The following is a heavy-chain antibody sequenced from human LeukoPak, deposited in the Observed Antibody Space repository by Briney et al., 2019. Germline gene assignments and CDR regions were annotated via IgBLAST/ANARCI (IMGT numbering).Heavy chain of an antibody. CDR2: IFDSGST. CDR3: TRDPSALSGYLDS. J-gene: IGHJ4*02. CDR1: GGSISSYY. V-gene: IGHV4-59*01. Sequence: PSETLSLTCTVSGGSISSYYWTWIRQPPGEGLEWIGYIFDSGSTNYNPSLKSRVTISVDTSKNQFSLQLRSVTAADTAVYFCTRDPSALSGYLDSWGQGTLVIVSS.